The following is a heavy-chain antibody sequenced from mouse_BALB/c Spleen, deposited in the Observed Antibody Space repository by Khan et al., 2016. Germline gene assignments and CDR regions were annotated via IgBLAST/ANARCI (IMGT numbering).Heavy chain of an antibody. V-gene: IGHV2-6-7*01. Sequence: QVQLKQSGPGLVAPSQSLSITCTVSGFSLTGYGVNWVRQPPGKGLEWLGKIWADGRTDYNSVLKSRVSTSKDNSKSQVVLKMNSLQTDDTANYYCSSDYDWFAYWGQGTLVIVSA. CDR3: SSDYDWFAY. D-gene: IGHD2-12*01. J-gene: IGHJ3*01. CDR2: IWADGRT. CDR1: GFSLTGYG.